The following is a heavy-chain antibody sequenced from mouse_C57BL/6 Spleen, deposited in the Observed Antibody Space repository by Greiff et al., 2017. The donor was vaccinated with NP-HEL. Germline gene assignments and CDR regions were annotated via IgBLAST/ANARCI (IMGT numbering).Heavy chain of an antibody. CDR1: GYSITSGYY. V-gene: IGHV3-6*01. Sequence: EVKLMESGPGLVKPSQSLSLTCSVTGYSITSGYYWNWIRQFPGNKLEWMGYISYDGSNNYNPSLKNRISITRDTSKNQFFLKLNSVTTEDTATYYCASPYYGGSSRWYVDVWGTGTTVTVSS. CDR2: ISYDGSN. CDR3: ASPYYGGSSRWYVDV. J-gene: IGHJ1*03. D-gene: IGHD1-1*01.